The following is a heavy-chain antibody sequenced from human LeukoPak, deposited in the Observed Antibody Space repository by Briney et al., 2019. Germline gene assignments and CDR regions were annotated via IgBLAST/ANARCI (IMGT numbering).Heavy chain of an antibody. CDR2: ISGSGGST. J-gene: IGHJ4*02. V-gene: IGHV3-23*01. CDR3: AKRVQYGSGNYHFDH. CDR1: GFTFSSYG. Sequence: GGTLRLSCAASGFTFSSYGMSWVRQAPGKGLEWVSAISGSGGSTYYADSVKGRFTISRDNSKNTLYLQMNSLRAEDTAVYYCAKRVQYGSGNYHFDHWGQGALVTVSS. D-gene: IGHD3-10*01.